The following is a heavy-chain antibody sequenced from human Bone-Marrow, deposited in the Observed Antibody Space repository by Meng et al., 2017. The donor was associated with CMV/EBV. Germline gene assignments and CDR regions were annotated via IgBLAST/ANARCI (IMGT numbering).Heavy chain of an antibody. CDR3: AKVSGGYCSTTSCPPDS. CDR1: GFTFSSYS. Sequence: GESLKISCAASGFTFSSYSMNWVRQAPGKGLEWVSSISSSSSYIYYADSVKGRFTISRDNSKNTLSLQMNSLRGEDTAVYYCAKVSGGYCSTTSCPPDSWGQGTLVTVSS. D-gene: IGHD2-2*01. V-gene: IGHV3-21*01. J-gene: IGHJ5*01. CDR2: ISSSSSYI.